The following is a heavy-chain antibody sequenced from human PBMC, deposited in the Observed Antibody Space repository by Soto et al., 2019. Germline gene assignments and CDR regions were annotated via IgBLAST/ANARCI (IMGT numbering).Heavy chain of an antibody. CDR2: TYYRSKWYN. V-gene: IGHV6-1*01. Sequence: WIRQSPSRGLEWLGRTYYRSKWYNDYAVSVKSRITINPDTSKNQFSLQLNSVTPEDTAVYYCARDLSSGHSNYGKYYFDYWGQGTLVTVSS. D-gene: IGHD4-4*01. CDR3: ARDLSSGHSNYGKYYFDY. J-gene: IGHJ4*02.